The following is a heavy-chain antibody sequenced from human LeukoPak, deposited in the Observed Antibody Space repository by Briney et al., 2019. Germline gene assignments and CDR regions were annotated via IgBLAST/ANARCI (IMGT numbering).Heavy chain of an antibody. CDR3: AKSRGGIATTGTFVP. V-gene: IGHV1-2*02. CDR1: GFTFSDHY. D-gene: IGHD6-13*01. CDR2: INPNSGDT. Sequence: ASLKVSCKTSGFTFSDHYMHWLRQAPGQGLEWMGWINPNSGDTNYAQKFQGRVTMTRDTSISTAYMELSRLRSDDTAVYYCAKSRGGIATTGTFVPWGQGTLVTVSS. J-gene: IGHJ5*02.